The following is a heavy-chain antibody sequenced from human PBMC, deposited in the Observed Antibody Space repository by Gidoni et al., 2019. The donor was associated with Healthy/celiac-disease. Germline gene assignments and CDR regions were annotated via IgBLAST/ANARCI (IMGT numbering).Heavy chain of an antibody. CDR2: IYYSGST. CDR3: ASRYSSSSGRFDY. J-gene: IGHJ4*02. CDR1: GGSISSSSYY. Sequence: QLQLQESGPGLVKPSETLSLTCTVSGGSISSSSYYWGWFRQPPGKGLEWIGSIYYSGSTYYNPSLKSRVTISVDTSKNQFSLKLSSVTAADTAVYYCASRYSSSSGRFDYWGQGTLVTVSS. D-gene: IGHD6-6*01. V-gene: IGHV4-39*01.